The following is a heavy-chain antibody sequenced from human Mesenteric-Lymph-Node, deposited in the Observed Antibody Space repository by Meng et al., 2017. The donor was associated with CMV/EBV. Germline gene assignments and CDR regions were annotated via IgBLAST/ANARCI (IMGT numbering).Heavy chain of an antibody. CDR3: ARDPVGHTRPSLYYNYGLDV. D-gene: IGHD1-26*01. CDR1: GFTFDSYS. J-gene: IGHJ6*02. V-gene: IGHV3-48*04. CDR2: ISSISSTI. Sequence: GESLKISCAASGFTFDSYSMNWVRQAPGKGLEWVSYISSISSTIYYADSVKGRFTISRDNAKNSLYLQMNSLRAEDTAVYYCARDPVGHTRPSLYYNYGLDVWGQGTSVTVSS.